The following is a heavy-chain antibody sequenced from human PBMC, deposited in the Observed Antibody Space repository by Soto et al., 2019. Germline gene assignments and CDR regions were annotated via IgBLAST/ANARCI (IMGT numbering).Heavy chain of an antibody. CDR1: GGSISSGGYY. V-gene: IGHV4-61*08. Sequence: SETLSLTCTVSGGSISSGGYYWSWIRQHPGKGLEWIGYIYYSGSTYYNPSLKSRVTISVDTSKNQFSLKLSSVTAADTAVYYCASLNYDFWSGYSHYAEYFQHWGQGTLVTVSS. D-gene: IGHD3-3*01. CDR3: ASLNYDFWSGYSHYAEYFQH. CDR2: IYYSGST. J-gene: IGHJ1*01.